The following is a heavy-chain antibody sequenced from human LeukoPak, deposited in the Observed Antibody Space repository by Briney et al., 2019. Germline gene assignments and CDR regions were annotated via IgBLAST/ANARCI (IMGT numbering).Heavy chain of an antibody. D-gene: IGHD3-3*01. J-gene: IGHJ4*02. CDR2: MSSSMNTI. CDR1: GFTLSAYS. Sequence: QTGESLRLSCAASGFTLSAYSIDWVRQAPGKGLEWIAYMSSSMNTIYYADSVKGRFTISRDNSKNTLYLQMNSLRAEDTAVYYCAKSGERDLLRFLEWLLAVYFDYWGQGTLVTVSS. CDR3: AKSGERDLLRFLEWLLAVYFDY. V-gene: IGHV3-48*01.